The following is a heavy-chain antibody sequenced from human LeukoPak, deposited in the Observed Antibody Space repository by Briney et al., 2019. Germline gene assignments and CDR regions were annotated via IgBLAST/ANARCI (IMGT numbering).Heavy chain of an antibody. V-gene: IGHV4-59*01. CDR2: INYSGST. D-gene: IGHD3-10*01. CDR3: ARAVHYSGTSDQYTGGWYYFDF. J-gene: IGHJ4*02. CDR1: GDSINNYY. Sequence: SETLSLTCTVSGDSINNYYWSWIRQPPGKGLEWIGNINYSGSTNPNPSLKSRATISVDMSRKHFFLDLSSVTAADTAVYYCARAVHYSGTSDQYTGGWYYFDFWGQGTLVTVSS.